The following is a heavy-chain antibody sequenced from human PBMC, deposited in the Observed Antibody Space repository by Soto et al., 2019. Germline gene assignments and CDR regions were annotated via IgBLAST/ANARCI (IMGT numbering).Heavy chain of an antibody. J-gene: IGHJ6*02. V-gene: IGHV3-23*01. CDR2: ISGSGGST. CDR1: GFTFSSYA. Sequence: EVQLLESGGGLVQPGGSLRLSCAASGFTFSSYAMSWVRQAPGKGLEWVSAISGSGGSTYYADSVKGRFTISRDNSKNTLYLQMNCLRAEDTAVYYCAKVRDEDGNHHSSYGMEVWGQGTTVTVS. CDR3: AKVRDEDGNHHSSYGMEV.